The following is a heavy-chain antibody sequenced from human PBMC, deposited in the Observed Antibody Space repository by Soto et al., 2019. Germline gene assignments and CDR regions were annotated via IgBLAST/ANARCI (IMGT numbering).Heavy chain of an antibody. J-gene: IGHJ4*02. CDR2: IWYDGSNK. D-gene: IGHD3-22*01. V-gene: IGHV3-33*01. Sequence: ESGGGVVQPGRSLRLSCAASGFTFSSYGMHWVRQAPGKGLEWVAVIWYDGSNKYYADSVKGRFTISRDNSKNTLYLQMNSLRAEDTAVYYCARRANYYDSSGYSYYFDYWGQGTLVTVSS. CDR3: ARRANYYDSSGYSYYFDY. CDR1: GFTFSSYG.